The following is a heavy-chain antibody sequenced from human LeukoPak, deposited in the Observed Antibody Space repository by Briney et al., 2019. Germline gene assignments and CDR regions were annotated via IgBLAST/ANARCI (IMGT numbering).Heavy chain of an antibody. J-gene: IGHJ3*02. V-gene: IGHV4-59*12. CDR2: IYYSGST. CDR3: ARWSKSITMIVVVSLPVDAFDI. CDR1: GGSISSYY. D-gene: IGHD3-22*01. Sequence: PSETLSLTCTVSGGSISSYYWSWIRQPPGKGLEWIGCIYYSGSTYYNPSLKSRVTISVDTSKNQFSLKLSSVTAADTAVYYCARWSKSITMIVVVSLPVDAFDIWGQGTMVTVSS.